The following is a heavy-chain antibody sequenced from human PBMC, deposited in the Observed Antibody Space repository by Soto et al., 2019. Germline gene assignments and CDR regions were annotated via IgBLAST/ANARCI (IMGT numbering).Heavy chain of an antibody. J-gene: IGHJ4*02. Sequence: QPXGCLRRACSACGCSFRSYGMHWVRQAPGKGLEWVAVIWYDGSNKYYADSVKGRFTISRDNSKKTLYLQMNSLRAEDTDVYYCARRTRDYFDYWGQGTLVTVYS. CDR3: ARRTRDYFDY. CDR1: GCSFRSYG. D-gene: IGHD4-17*01. V-gene: IGHV3-33*01. CDR2: IWYDGSNK.